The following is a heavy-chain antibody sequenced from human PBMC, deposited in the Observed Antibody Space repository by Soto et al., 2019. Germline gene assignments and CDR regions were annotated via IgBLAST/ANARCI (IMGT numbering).Heavy chain of an antibody. CDR2: TYYRSKWIH. V-gene: IGHV6-1*01. D-gene: IGHD3-3*01. CDR1: LDSFSSRNAA. J-gene: IGHJ6*02. CDR3: AGVFWFRGMDV. Sequence: SQPLSLTSYFCLDSFSSRNAACNCIRQSPSRGLEWLGRTYYRSKWIHEYTVSMESRMTINPDTSKTQFSLHIYSVTPGDTAVYYCAGVFWFRGMDVWGQGTPVTVSS.